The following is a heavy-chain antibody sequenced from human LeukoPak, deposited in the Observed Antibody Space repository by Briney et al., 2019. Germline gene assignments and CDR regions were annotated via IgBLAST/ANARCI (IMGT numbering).Heavy chain of an antibody. J-gene: IGHJ4*02. CDR3: ARHSLSFQEYDSSGTPNDY. V-gene: IGHV3-33*01. CDR1: GFTFSSYG. D-gene: IGHD3-22*01. Sequence: PGGSLRLSCAASGFTFSSYGMHWVRQAPGKGLEWVAVIWYDGSNKYYADSVKGRFTISRDNSKNTLYLQMNSLRAEDTAVYYCARHSLSFQEYDSSGTPNDYWGQGTLVTVSS. CDR2: IWYDGSNK.